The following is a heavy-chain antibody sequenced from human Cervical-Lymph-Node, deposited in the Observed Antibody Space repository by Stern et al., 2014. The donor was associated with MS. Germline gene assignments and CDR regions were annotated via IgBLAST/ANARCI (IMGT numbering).Heavy chain of an antibody. CDR1: GVSVSSGGYH. Sequence: QVQLQESGPGLVKPSQTLSLTCTVSGVSVSSGGYHWAWIRPVPGMGLGWVGYMHHSGTTFYNPALKGRVSISRDTSENQFSLNLRSVIAADTAVYYCATIPPHIEGAAFEIWGQGTMVTVSS. CDR3: ATIPPHIEGAAFEI. V-gene: IGHV4-31*03. J-gene: IGHJ3*02. D-gene: IGHD1-26*01. CDR2: MHHSGTT.